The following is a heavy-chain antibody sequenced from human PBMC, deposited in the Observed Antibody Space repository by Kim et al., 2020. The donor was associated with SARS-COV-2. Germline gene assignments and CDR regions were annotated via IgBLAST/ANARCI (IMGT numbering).Heavy chain of an antibody. Sequence: GGSLRLSCAASGFTFDDYAMHWVRQAPGKGLEWVSGISWNSGSIGYADSVKGRFTISRDNAKNSLYLQMNSLRAEDTALYYCAKDLDYGDYVEGFDYWGQGTLVTVSS. CDR3: AKDLDYGDYVEGFDY. CDR1: GFTFDDYA. V-gene: IGHV3-9*01. J-gene: IGHJ4*02. D-gene: IGHD4-17*01. CDR2: ISWNSGSI.